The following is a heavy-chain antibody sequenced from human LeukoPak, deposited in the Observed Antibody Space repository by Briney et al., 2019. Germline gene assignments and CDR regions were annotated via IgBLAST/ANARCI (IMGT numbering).Heavy chain of an antibody. D-gene: IGHD3-3*01. CDR2: INPNSGGT. Sequence: ASVKVSCKASGYTFTGYYMHWVRQAPGQGLEWMGRINPNSGGTNYAQKFQGRVTMTRDTSISTAYMELSSLRSEDTAVYYCARGTDYDFWSGYYRYWGQGTLVTVSS. CDR1: GYTFTGYY. V-gene: IGHV1-2*06. J-gene: IGHJ4*02. CDR3: ARGTDYDFWSGYYRY.